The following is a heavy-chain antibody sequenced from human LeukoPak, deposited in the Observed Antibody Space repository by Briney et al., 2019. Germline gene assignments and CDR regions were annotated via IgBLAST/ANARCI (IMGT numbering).Heavy chain of an antibody. CDR1: GGSFSGYY. CDR2: INHSGST. D-gene: IGHD3-10*01. Sequence: SETLSLTCAVYGGSFSGYYWSWIRQPPGKGREWIGEINHSGSTNYNPSLKSRVTISVDTSKNQFSLKLSSVTAADTAVYYCARRQHYYGSGSYYIDYWGQGTLVTVSS. J-gene: IGHJ4*02. CDR3: ARRQHYYGSGSYYIDY. V-gene: IGHV4-34*01.